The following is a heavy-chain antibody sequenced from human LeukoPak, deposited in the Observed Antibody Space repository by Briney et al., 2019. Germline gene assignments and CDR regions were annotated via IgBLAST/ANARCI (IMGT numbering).Heavy chain of an antibody. CDR3: ARDSRDDSSGYYGD. J-gene: IGHJ4*02. V-gene: IGHV1-18*01. Sequence: ASVKVSCKASGYTFTSYGISWVRQAPGRGLEWMGWISAYNGNTNYAQKLQGRVTMTTDTSTSTAYMELRSLRSDDTAVYYCARDSRDDSSGYYGDWGQGTLVTVSS. CDR2: ISAYNGNT. D-gene: IGHD3-22*01. CDR1: GYTFTSYG.